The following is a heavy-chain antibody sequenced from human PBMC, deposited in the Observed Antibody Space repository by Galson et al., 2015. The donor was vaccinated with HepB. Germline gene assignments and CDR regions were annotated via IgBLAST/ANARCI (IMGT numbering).Heavy chain of an antibody. Sequence: SLRLSCAASGFTFSNYWMSWVRQAPGKGLEWVANIKGDGSEKFYVDSVKGRFTISRDNTKNSLYLQMNSLRAEDTAVYYCARDSYSCRGCAFDIWGQGTMVIVSS. V-gene: IGHV3-7*03. J-gene: IGHJ3*02. D-gene: IGHD4-11*01. CDR1: GFTFSNYW. CDR3: ARDSYSCRGCAFDI. CDR2: IKGDGSEK.